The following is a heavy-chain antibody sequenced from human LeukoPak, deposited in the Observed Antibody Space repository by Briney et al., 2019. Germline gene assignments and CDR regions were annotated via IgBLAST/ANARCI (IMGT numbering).Heavy chain of an antibody. CDR3: TSGTYYDFWSGYPLQNY. CDR2: IRSKAYGGTT. D-gene: IGHD3-3*01. Sequence: PGGSLRLSCTASGFTFGDYAMSWVRQAPGKGLEWVGFIRSKAYGGTTEYAASVKGRFTISRDDSKSIAYLQMNSLKTEDTAVYYCTSGTYYDFWSGYPLQNYWGQGTLVTVSS. V-gene: IGHV3-49*04. CDR1: GFTFGDYA. J-gene: IGHJ4*02.